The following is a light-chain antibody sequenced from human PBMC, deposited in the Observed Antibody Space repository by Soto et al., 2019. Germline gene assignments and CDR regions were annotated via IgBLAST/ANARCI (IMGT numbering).Light chain of an antibody. CDR1: QGIRDE. CDR2: AAS. CDR3: LQDYDYPRT. Sequence: IQMTQSPSSLPASVGDRVTITCRASQGIRDELGWYQQKAGKAPNLLISAASRLQSGVPSRFSGRGSGTDFTLTISSLQPEDFATYYCLQDYDYPRTFGQGTKVDIK. J-gene: IGKJ1*01. V-gene: IGKV1-6*01.